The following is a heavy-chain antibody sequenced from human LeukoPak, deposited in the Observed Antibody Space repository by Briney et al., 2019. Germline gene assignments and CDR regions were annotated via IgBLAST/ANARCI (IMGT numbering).Heavy chain of an antibody. V-gene: IGHV2-5*02. J-gene: IGHJ3*02. Sequence: SGPTLVKPTQTLTLTCTFSGFSLSTSGVGVGWIRQPPGKALEWLALIYWDDDKRYSPSLKSRLTITKDTSKNQVVLTMTNMDPVDTATYYCAHDKTRFLEWLPSRRHPRGDAFDIWGQGTMVTVSS. CDR2: IYWDDDK. CDR1: GFSLSTSGVG. D-gene: IGHD3-3*01. CDR3: AHDKTRFLEWLPSRRHPRGDAFDI.